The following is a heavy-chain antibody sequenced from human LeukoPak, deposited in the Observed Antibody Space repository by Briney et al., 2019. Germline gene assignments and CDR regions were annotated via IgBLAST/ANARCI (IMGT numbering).Heavy chain of an antibody. D-gene: IGHD4-17*01. CDR1: GFTFSSYD. Sequence: GGSLRLSCAASGFTFSSYDMHWVRQATGKGLEWFSAIGTAGDPYYPGSVKGRFTISRENAKNSLYLQMNSLRAGDTAVYYCARGATMTTGGSWYYGMDVWGQGTTVTVSS. J-gene: IGHJ6*02. CDR3: ARGATMTTGGSWYYGMDV. CDR2: IGTAGDP. V-gene: IGHV3-13*05.